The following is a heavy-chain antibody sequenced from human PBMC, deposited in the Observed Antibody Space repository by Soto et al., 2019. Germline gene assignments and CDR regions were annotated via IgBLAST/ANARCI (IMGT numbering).Heavy chain of an antibody. CDR2: ISSSSVYM. Sequence: EVQLVESGGGLVKPGGSLRLSCAASGFMFSDYSMTWVRQAPGKGLEWVSSISSSSVYMYYSVSVRGRFTISRDNAKKSLYLHMNSLTADDTAVYFCATDGGDSWGQGTLVTVSS. CDR1: GFMFSDYS. CDR3: ATDGGDS. J-gene: IGHJ4*02. D-gene: IGHD3-16*01. V-gene: IGHV3-21*01.